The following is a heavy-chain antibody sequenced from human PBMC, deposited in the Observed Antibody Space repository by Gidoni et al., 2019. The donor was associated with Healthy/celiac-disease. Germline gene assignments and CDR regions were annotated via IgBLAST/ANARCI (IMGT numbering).Heavy chain of an antibody. J-gene: IGHJ4*02. CDR2: ISYDGSNK. Sequence: QVQLVESGGGVVPPGRSLRLSCAASGFTFSSYAMHWVRQAPGKGLEWVAVISYDGSNKYYADSVKGRFTISRDNSKNTLYLQMNSLRAEDTAVYYCARDSGAYSGSYFDYWGQGTLVTVSS. V-gene: IGHV3-30-3*01. CDR3: ARDSGAYSGSYFDY. D-gene: IGHD1-26*01. CDR1: GFTFSSYA.